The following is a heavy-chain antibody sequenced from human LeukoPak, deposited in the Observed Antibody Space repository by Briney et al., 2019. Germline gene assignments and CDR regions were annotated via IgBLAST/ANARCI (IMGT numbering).Heavy chain of an antibody. Sequence: SETLSLTCTVSGGSISSGSYYWSWIRQPAGKGLEWIGRIYTSGSTNYNPSLKSRVTMSVDTSKNQFSLKLSSVTAADTAVYYCAAIAAAGIDYWGQGTLVTVSS. J-gene: IGHJ4*02. CDR2: IYTSGST. CDR1: GGSISSGSYY. V-gene: IGHV4-61*02. CDR3: AAIAAAGIDY. D-gene: IGHD6-13*01.